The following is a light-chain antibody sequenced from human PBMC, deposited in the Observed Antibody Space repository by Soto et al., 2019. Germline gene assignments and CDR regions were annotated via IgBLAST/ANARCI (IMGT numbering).Light chain of an antibody. CDR2: DAS. Sequence: DNQMTQSPPTLAASVGDRVTITCRASQNINTWLAWYQQKPRKAPKLLIFDASTLESGVPSRFSGSGSGSQFILTISGLQPDDFATYYCQQYNSYSQTCGQGTKPEMK. CDR1: QNINTW. J-gene: IGKJ2*01. V-gene: IGKV1-5*01. CDR3: QQYNSYSQT.